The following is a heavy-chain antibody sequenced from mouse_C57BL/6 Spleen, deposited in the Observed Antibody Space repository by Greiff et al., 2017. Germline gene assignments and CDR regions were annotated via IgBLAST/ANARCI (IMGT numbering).Heavy chain of an antibody. Sequence: VQLQQPGAELVMPGASVKLSCKASGYTFTSYWMHWVKQRPGQGLEWIGELDPSDSYTNYNQKFKGKSTLTVDKSSSTAYMQLSSLTSEDSAVYYCARSNYSNLAAMDYWGQGTSVTVSS. CDR3: ARSNYSNLAAMDY. CDR2: LDPSDSYT. V-gene: IGHV1-69*01. CDR1: GYTFTSYW. J-gene: IGHJ4*01. D-gene: IGHD2-5*01.